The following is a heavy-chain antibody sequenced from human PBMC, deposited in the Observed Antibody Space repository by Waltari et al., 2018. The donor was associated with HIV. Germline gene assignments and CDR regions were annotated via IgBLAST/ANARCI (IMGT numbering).Heavy chain of an antibody. J-gene: IGHJ4*02. V-gene: IGHV3-48*03. CDR3: ARGYSGSPWDY. CDR1: GFTFSSRE. Sequence: EVQLVESGGGLVQPGGSLSLSCAAAGFTFSSREVNGVRQVQGKGLEWVSYISSSGSTIYYADSVKGRFTISRDNAKNSLYLQMNSLRAEDTAVYYCARGYSGSPWDYWGQGTLVTVSS. CDR2: ISSSGSTI. D-gene: IGHD1-26*01.